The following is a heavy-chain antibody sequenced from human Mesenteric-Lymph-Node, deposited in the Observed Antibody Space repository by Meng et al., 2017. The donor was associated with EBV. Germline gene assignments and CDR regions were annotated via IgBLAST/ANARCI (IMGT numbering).Heavy chain of an antibody. J-gene: IGHJ5*02. D-gene: IGHD1-1*01. Sequence: QVRLVGSGGGCVRTRGSPRLSCACSGFNFNNYYRSCIRQAPGKGLEWVSYISSSGSTIYYAGSVKARFTISRDNAKSSIYLQMNSLRAEDTAVYYCARDLATTEVGPWGQGTLVTVSS. V-gene: IGHV3-11*01. CDR2: ISSSGSTI. CDR1: GFNFNNYY. CDR3: ARDLATTEVGP.